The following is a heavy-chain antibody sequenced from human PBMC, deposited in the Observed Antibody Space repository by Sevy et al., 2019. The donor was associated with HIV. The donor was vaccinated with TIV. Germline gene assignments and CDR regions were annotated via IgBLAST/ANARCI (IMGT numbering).Heavy chain of an antibody. CDR1: GFTFGNYA. Sequence: GGSLRLSCAASGFTFGNYAMNWVRQAPGKGLEWVSSISGSTIDTSYADSVKGRFTISRDNSKNTLYLEMNSLRAEDKAVYYSAKDRTYSLSWYYLDHRGQGTLVSVSS. J-gene: IGHJ4*02. D-gene: IGHD6-13*01. CDR3: AKDRTYSLSWYYLDH. V-gene: IGHV3-23*01. CDR2: ISGSTIDT.